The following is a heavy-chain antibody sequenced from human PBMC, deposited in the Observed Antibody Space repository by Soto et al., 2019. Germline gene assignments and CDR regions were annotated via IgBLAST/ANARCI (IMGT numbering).Heavy chain of an antibody. D-gene: IGHD6-6*01. CDR2: IYHSGST. Sequence: SETLSLTCTVSGGSISSGDYYWSWMRQPPGKGLEWIGYIYHSGSTYYNPSLKSRVTISVDTSKNQFSLKLSSVTAADTAVYYCARERPDGARLDPWGQGTLVTVSS. CDR1: GGSISSGDYY. V-gene: IGHV4-30-4*01. J-gene: IGHJ5*02. CDR3: ARERPDGARLDP.